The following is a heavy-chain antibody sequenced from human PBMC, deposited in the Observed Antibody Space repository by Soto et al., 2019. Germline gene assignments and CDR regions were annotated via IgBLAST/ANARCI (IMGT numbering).Heavy chain of an antibody. CDR1: GGSISSGGYY. J-gene: IGHJ6*02. V-gene: IGHV4-31*03. CDR2: IYYSGST. CDR3: ARDLTGRGAYYYYGMDA. Sequence: SETLSLTCTVSGGSISSGGYYWSWLRQHPGKGLEWIGYIYYSGSTYYNPSLKSRVTISVDTSKNQFSLKLSSVTAADTAVYYCARDLTGRGAYYYYGMDAWGQGTTVTVSS. D-gene: IGHD3-16*01.